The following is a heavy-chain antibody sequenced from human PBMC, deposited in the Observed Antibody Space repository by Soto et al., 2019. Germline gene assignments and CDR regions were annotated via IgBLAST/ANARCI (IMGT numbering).Heavy chain of an antibody. CDR3: ARDRLRLGELSLIGYFDY. Sequence: QVQLVESGGSVVQPGRSLRLSCEASGFTFTSYAMHWVRQAPGKGLEWVAVISYDGINEYYADSVKGRFTISRDNSKNTLFLQMSSLRVEDTAVYYCARDRLRLGELSLIGYFDYWGQGTLVTVSS. CDR2: ISYDGINE. V-gene: IGHV3-30*15. J-gene: IGHJ4*02. CDR1: GFTFTSYA. D-gene: IGHD3-16*02.